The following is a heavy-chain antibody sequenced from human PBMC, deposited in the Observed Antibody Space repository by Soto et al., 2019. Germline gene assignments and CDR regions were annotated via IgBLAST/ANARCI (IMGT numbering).Heavy chain of an antibody. J-gene: IGHJ6*02. CDR2: ISAYNGNT. CDR1: GYTFTSYG. CDR3: ASYYDSGYSGYDHYYYYGMDV. Sequence: QVQLVQSGAEVKKPGASVKVSCKASGYTFTSYGISWVRQAPGQGLEWMGWISAYNGNTNYAQKLQGRVTMTTDTSTSTAYTELRSMRSDDTAVYYCASYYDSGYSGYDHYYYYGMDVWGQGTTVTVSS. D-gene: IGHD5-12*01. V-gene: IGHV1-18*01.